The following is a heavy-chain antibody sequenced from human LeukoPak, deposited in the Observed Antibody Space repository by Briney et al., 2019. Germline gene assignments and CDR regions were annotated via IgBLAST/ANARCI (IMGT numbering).Heavy chain of an antibody. V-gene: IGHV3-21*01. D-gene: IGHD6-13*01. Sequence: GGSLRLSCAASGFTFSSYSMNWVRQAPGKGLEWVSSISSSSSYIYYADSVKGRFTISRDNAKNPLYLQMNSLRAEDTAVYYCARDSSSWYDYGMDVWGKGTTVTVSS. J-gene: IGHJ6*04. CDR2: ISSSSSYI. CDR1: GFTFSSYS. CDR3: ARDSSSWYDYGMDV.